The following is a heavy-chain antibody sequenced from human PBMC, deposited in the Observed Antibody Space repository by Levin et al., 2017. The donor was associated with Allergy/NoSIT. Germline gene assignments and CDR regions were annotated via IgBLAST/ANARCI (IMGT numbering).Heavy chain of an antibody. D-gene: IGHD6-13*01. V-gene: IGHV4-59*08. CDR1: GGSISSYY. Sequence: SQTLSLTCTVSGGSISSYYWSWIRQPPGKGLEWIGYIYYSGSTNYNPSLKSRVTISVDTSKNQFSLKLSSVTAADTAVYYCARRGYSSSWYVWYFDYWGQGTLVTVSS. J-gene: IGHJ4*02. CDR3: ARRGYSSSWYVWYFDY. CDR2: IYYSGST.